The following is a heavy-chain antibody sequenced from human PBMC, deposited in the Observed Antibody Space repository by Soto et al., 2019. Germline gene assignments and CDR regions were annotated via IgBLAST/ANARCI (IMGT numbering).Heavy chain of an antibody. CDR1: GFTFSSYA. J-gene: IGHJ6*03. CDR3: AKDRITIFGVVIIISYMDV. V-gene: IGHV3-23*01. Sequence: GGSLRLSCAASGFTFSSYAMSWVRQAPGKGLEWVSAISGSGGSTYYADSVKGRFTISRDNSKNTLYLQMNSLRAEDTAVYYCAKDRITIFGVVIIISYMDVWGKGTTVTVSS. CDR2: ISGSGGST. D-gene: IGHD3-3*01.